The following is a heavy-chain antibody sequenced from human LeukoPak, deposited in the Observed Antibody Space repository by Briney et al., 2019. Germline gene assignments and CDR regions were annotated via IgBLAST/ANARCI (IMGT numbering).Heavy chain of an antibody. V-gene: IGHV3-43D*03. J-gene: IGHJ4*02. CDR3: AKGRYYNILTGYPRQYYFDY. D-gene: IGHD3-9*01. CDR1: GFTFDDYA. CDR2: ISWDGGST. Sequence: GGSLRLSCAASGFTFDDYAMHWVRQAPGKGLEWVSLISWDGGSTYYADSVKGRFTISRDNSKNSLYLQMNSLRAEDTAVYYCAKGRYYNILTGYPRQYYFDYWGQGTLVTVSS.